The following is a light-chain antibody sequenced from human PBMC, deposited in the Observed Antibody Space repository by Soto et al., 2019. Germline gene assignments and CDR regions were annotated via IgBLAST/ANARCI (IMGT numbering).Light chain of an antibody. J-gene: IGKJ5*01. CDR2: GAS. CDR3: QQYGSSTQVT. V-gene: IGKV3-20*01. Sequence: EIVMTQSPASLSVSPGERATLSCRASRSLGTFLAWYQHRPGQALRLLIYGASTRATGIPDRFSGSESGTDFTLTISRLEPEDFAVYYCQQYGSSTQVTFGQGTRLEIK. CDR1: RSLGTF.